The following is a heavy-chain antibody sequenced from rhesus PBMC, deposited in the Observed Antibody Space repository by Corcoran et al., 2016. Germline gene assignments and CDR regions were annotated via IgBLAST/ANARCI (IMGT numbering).Heavy chain of an antibody. CDR1: GYTFTDYY. J-gene: IGHJ2*01. Sequence: QVQLVQSGAEVKKPGSSVKVSCKASGYTFTDYYMHWVRQAPRQRLEWMGWINPYNGNTKYAQKSQGRVTMTRYTATSTAYMELSSLRSEDTAVYYCARLRYCSSTYCSEFDLWGPGTPITISS. D-gene: IGHD2-15*01. V-gene: IGHV1S2*01. CDR3: ARLRYCSSTYCSEFDL. CDR2: INPYNGNT.